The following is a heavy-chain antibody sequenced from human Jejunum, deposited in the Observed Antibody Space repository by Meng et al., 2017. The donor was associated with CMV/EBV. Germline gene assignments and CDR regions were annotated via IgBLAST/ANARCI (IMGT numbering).Heavy chain of an antibody. J-gene: IGHJ4*02. CDR1: TVSNYW. Sequence: TVSNYWMTWVRQAPGKGLEWAATIKSDGSEEHYVDSVRGRFTISRDNAKNSLHLQIDSLRAEDTAVYHCARDCSTSCPFQPRGDYWGQGTLVTVSS. D-gene: IGHD2-2*01. V-gene: IGHV3-7*01. CDR2: IKSDGSEE. CDR3: ARDCSTSCPFQPRGDY.